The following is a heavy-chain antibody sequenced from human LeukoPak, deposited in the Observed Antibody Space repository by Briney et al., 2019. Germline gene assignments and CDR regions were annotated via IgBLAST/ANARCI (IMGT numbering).Heavy chain of an antibody. CDR1: GGSFSGYY. D-gene: IGHD3-3*01. Sequence: PSETLSPTCAVYGGSFSGYYWSWIRQPPGKGLEWIGEINHSGSTNYNPSLKSRVTISVDTSKNQFSLKLSSVTAADTAVYYCARTDFWSGSHFDYWGQGTLVTVSS. CDR2: INHSGST. V-gene: IGHV4-34*01. CDR3: ARTDFWSGSHFDY. J-gene: IGHJ4*02.